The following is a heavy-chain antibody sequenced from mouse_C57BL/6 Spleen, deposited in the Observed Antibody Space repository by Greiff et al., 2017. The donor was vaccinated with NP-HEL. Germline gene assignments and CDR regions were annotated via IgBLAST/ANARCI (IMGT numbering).Heavy chain of an antibody. CDR3: SRSHDYGSSWYFDV. J-gene: IGHJ1*03. CDR1: GFTFSDYY. D-gene: IGHD1-1*01. Sequence: EVKVVESEGGLVQPGSSMKLSCTASGFTFSDYYMAWVRQVPEKGLEWVANINYDGSSTYYLESLKSRFIISRDNAKNNLYLKMSSLKSEDKATYYWSRSHDYGSSWYFDVWGTGTTVTVSS. V-gene: IGHV5-16*01. CDR2: INYDGSST.